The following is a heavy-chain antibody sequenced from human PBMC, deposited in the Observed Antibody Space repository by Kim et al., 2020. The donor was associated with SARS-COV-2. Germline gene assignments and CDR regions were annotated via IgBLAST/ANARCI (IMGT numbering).Heavy chain of an antibody. J-gene: IGHJ2*01. CDR1: GGSISGFY. CDR2: IHDRGDT. D-gene: IGHD4-4*01. Sequence: SETLSLTCTVSGGSISGFYWSWIRQSPGKGLEWIAYIHDRGDTNSNPSLKSRVTISLDTSKRQFSLNLHSVTAADTALYYCARHPRTAATGNYRFDLCGR. CDR3: ARHPRTAATGNYRFDL. V-gene: IGHV4-59*08.